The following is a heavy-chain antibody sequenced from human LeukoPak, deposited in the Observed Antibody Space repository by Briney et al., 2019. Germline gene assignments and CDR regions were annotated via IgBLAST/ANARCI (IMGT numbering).Heavy chain of an antibody. J-gene: IGHJ5*02. D-gene: IGHD4-17*01. CDR1: GNSFGDYY. CDR2: IYTSGST. CDR3: TRDTGTTGEVKFDP. Sequence: SETLSLTCTVSGNSFGDYYWSWIRQPAGKGLEWIGRIYTSGSTTYNPSLKSRVTMSVDTSKSQYSLNLTSVTAADTAVYYCTRDTGTTGEVKFDPWGQGTLVTVSS. V-gene: IGHV4-4*07.